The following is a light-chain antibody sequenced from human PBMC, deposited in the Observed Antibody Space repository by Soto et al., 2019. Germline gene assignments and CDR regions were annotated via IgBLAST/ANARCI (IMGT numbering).Light chain of an antibody. J-gene: IGKJ2*01. CDR3: QQYNSYSYT. Sequence: DIQMTQSPSTLSASVGDRVTITCRASQSISSWLAWYQQKRGKAPKLLIYDASSLESGVPSRLSGSGSGTEFTLTISSLQPDDFATYYCQQYNSYSYTFGQGTKLEIK. CDR2: DAS. V-gene: IGKV1-5*01. CDR1: QSISSW.